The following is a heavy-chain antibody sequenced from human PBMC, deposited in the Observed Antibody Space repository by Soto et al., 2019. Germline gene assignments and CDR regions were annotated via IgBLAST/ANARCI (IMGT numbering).Heavy chain of an antibody. CDR1: GFTFSSYA. V-gene: IGHV3-30-3*01. J-gene: IGHJ4*02. Sequence: PGGSLRLSCAASGFTFSSYAMHWVRQAPGKRLEWVAVISYDGSNKYYADSVKGRFTISRDNSKNTLYLQMNSLRAEDTAVYYCARPEYSSGWPGMGYWGQGTLVTVSS. D-gene: IGHD6-25*01. CDR2: ISYDGSNK. CDR3: ARPEYSSGWPGMGY.